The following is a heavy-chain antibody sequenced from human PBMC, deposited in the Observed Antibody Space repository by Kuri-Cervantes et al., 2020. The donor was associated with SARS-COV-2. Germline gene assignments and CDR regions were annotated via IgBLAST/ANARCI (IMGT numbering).Heavy chain of an antibody. D-gene: IGHD6-19*01. J-gene: IGHJ4*02. CDR2: ISFYGRNT. Sequence: GESLKISFAASGFIFSDYAIDWVRQAPGKGLEWVAIISFYGRNTHYADSVKGRFTISRDNSKNVVYLQMNRLRLEDTANYSCAREPWRADVSDWKRPFDYWGQGNLVTVSS. V-gene: IGHV3-30*04. CDR1: GFIFSDYA. CDR3: AREPWRADVSDWKRPFDY.